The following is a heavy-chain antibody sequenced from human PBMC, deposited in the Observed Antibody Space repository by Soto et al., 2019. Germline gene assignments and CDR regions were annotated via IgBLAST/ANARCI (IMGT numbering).Heavy chain of an antibody. CDR2: ISDDGTTT. CDR3: TRGPRADSSGTWAH. J-gene: IGHJ4*02. D-gene: IGHD1-26*01. V-gene: IGHV3-74*01. CDR1: GLSLSMYW. Sequence: GGSLRLFGVVSGLSLSMYWMDWVRQVPGQSPFLVSRISDDGTTTNYADSVRGRFTISRDNSKNTLYLQMNNLKPDYTAIYYCTRGPRADSSGTWAHWGQGTTVTVSS.